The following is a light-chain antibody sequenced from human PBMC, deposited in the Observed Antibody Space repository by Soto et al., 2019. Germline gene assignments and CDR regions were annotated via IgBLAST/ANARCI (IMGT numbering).Light chain of an antibody. CDR2: KAS. Sequence: DIQMTQSPSTLSTSIGDRVTITCRASQSVSSSLAWYQQKPGRAPKLLIYKASSLESGVPSRFSGSGSGTDFTLTISSLQPDDSGTYYCQQYSTYRWTFGQGTKVDI. CDR1: QSVSSS. CDR3: QQYSTYRWT. V-gene: IGKV1-5*03. J-gene: IGKJ1*01.